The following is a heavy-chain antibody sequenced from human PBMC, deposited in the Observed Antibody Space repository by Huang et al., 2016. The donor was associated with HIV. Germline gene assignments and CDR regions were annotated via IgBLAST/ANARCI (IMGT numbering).Heavy chain of an antibody. V-gene: IGHV1-69*13. J-gene: IGHJ4*02. D-gene: IGHD4-17*01. CDR2: IIPRFGTP. CDR1: GGTFSKYA. CDR3: ARGQLGSYGDYDVLY. Sequence: QVQLVQSGAEVKTPGSSVKVSCKASGGTFSKYAISWVRHAPGEGLEGRGVIIPRFGTPNYAPKFQGKVTITPDDSTITTYVEVSSLRSEDTALYYCARGQLGSYGDYDVLYWGQGTLVTVSS.